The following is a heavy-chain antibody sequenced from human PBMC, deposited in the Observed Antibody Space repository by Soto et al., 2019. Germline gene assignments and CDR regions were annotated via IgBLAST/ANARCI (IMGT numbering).Heavy chain of an antibody. CDR3: ARHPSLTYYYDSSGYYSSYYFDY. D-gene: IGHD3-22*01. CDR1: GGSISSSSYY. Sequence: SETLSLTCTVSGGSISSSSYYWGWIRQPPGKGLEWIGSIYYSGSTYYNPSLKSRVTISVDTSKNQFSLKLSSVTEADTAVYYCARHPSLTYYYDSSGYYSSYYFDYWGQGTLVTVYS. J-gene: IGHJ4*02. CDR2: IYYSGST. V-gene: IGHV4-39*01.